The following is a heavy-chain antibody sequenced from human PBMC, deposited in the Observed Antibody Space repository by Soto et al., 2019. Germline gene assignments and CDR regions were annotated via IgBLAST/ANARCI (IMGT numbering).Heavy chain of an antibody. V-gene: IGHV1-8*01. CDR3: ARRPHCSGGICYYGLDN. CDR1: GSTFTNSD. CDR2: MNPDSGHA. J-gene: IGHJ4*02. D-gene: IGHD2-15*01. Sequence: SCKASGSTFTNSDINWVLQAPGQGLEWMGWMNPDSGHAAYAQKFQGRVTLTTSTSTSTVYMEMRSLGSEDTAVYYCARRPHCSGGICYYGLDNWGQGTLVTVSS.